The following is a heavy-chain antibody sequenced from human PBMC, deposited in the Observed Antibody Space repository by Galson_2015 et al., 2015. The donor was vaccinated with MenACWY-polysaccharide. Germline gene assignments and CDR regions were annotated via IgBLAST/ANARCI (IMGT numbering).Heavy chain of an antibody. CDR1: GGSVKNSY. J-gene: IGHJ4*02. CDR2: IFYTGST. V-gene: IGHV4-59*02. Sequence: LTCSLSGGSVKNSYWSWFRQPLGKGLEWIGYIFYTGSTTYNPSLKSRVTISIGASESHFSLNLTSVTAADTAVYYCARGRALTDYWGQGTLVTVSS. CDR3: ARGRALTDY.